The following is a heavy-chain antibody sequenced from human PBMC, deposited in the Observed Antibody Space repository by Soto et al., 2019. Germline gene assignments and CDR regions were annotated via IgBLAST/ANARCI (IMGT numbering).Heavy chain of an antibody. CDR3: ARPREGYNEYYFDC. J-gene: IGHJ4*02. Sequence: SETLSLTCTVSGGSMSRGDYYWGWIRQPPGRGLEWIGSIYYSGTTSYNPSLKSRVTISIDRSKNHFSLNLNSVTAADTAIYYCARPREGYNEYYFDCWGQGALVTVSS. CDR2: IYYSGTT. CDR1: GGSMSRGDYY. D-gene: IGHD5-12*01. V-gene: IGHV4-39*01.